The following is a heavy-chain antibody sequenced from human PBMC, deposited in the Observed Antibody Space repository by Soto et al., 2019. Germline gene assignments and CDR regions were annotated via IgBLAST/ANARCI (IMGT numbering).Heavy chain of an antibody. CDR2: ISSSGSTI. J-gene: IGHJ6*02. Sequence: LRLSCAASGFTFSDYYMSWIRQAPGKGLEWVSYISSSGSTIYYADSVKGRFTISRDNAKNSLYLQMNSLRAEDTAVYYCARVTEDSSSWLNYYYYGMDVWGQGTTVTVSS. CDR1: GFTFSDYY. V-gene: IGHV3-11*01. CDR3: ARVTEDSSSWLNYYYYGMDV. D-gene: IGHD6-13*01.